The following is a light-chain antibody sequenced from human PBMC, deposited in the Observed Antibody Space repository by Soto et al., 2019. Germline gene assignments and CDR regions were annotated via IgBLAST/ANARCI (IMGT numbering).Light chain of an antibody. Sequence: AIQMTQSPSSLSASVGDRVTITCRASQGIRNDLGWYQQKPGKAPKLLIYAASSLQSGVPSRFIGSGSGKDFTLTISSLQPEDFATYYCLQDYNYPRTFGQGTKVEIK. V-gene: IGKV1-6*01. CDR2: AAS. CDR1: QGIRND. CDR3: LQDYNYPRT. J-gene: IGKJ1*01.